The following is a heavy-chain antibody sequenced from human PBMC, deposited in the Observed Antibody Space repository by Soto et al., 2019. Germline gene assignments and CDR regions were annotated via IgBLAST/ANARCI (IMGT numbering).Heavy chain of an antibody. CDR2: IKSKTDGGTT. V-gene: IGHV3-15*07. J-gene: IGHJ6*02. CDR3: TTDEVPVVRGVNYYYYGMDV. Sequence: GGSLRLSCAASGFTFSNAWMNWVRQAPGKGLEWVGRIKSKTDGGTTDYAEPVKGRFTISRDDSKNTLYLQMNSLKTEDTAVYYCTTDEVPVVRGVNYYYYGMDVWGQGTTVTVSS. CDR1: GFTFSNAW. D-gene: IGHD3-10*01.